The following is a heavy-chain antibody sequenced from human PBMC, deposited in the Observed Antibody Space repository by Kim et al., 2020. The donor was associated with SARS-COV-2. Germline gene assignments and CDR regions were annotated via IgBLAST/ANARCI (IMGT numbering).Heavy chain of an antibody. V-gene: IGHV3-23*01. J-gene: IGHJ4*01. Sequence: GGSLRLSCEVSGITFSSNAMTWVRQVPGKGLEWVSTIVGSGLASYYADSVKGRFTISRDNSKTTLFLQMNSLRAEDTAVYYCARDSGANCNHNYFKYWG. D-gene: IGHD6-25*01. CDR2: IVGSGLAS. CDR1: GITFSSNA. CDR3: ARDSGANCNHNYFKY.